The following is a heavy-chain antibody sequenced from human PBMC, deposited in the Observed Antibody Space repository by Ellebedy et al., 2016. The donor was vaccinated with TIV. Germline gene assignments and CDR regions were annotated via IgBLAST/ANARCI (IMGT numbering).Heavy chain of an antibody. V-gene: IGHV3-21*04. CDR3: AKDYFDY. CDR1: GFTFSSYS. CDR2: ISSSSSHI. J-gene: IGHJ4*02. Sequence: GGSLRLXXAASGFTFSSYSTNCVRQAPGKGLEWVSSISSSSSHIYYADSVKGRFTISRDNSKNTLYLQMTSLRAEDTAVYYCAKDYFDYWGQGTLVTVSS.